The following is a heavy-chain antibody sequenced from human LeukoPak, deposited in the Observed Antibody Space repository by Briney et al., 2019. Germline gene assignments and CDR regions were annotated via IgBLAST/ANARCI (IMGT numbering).Heavy chain of an antibody. V-gene: IGHV3-23*01. CDR3: AKDPPPFSGSNLDWFDP. D-gene: IGHD3-10*01. Sequence: GGSLRLSCAASGFTFSSYAMSWVRQAPGKGLEWVSAISGSGGSTYYADSVKGRFTISRDNSKNTLYLQMNSLRAEDTDVYYCAKDPPPFSGSNLDWFDPWGQGTLVTVSS. CDR1: GFTFSSYA. CDR2: ISGSGGST. J-gene: IGHJ5*02.